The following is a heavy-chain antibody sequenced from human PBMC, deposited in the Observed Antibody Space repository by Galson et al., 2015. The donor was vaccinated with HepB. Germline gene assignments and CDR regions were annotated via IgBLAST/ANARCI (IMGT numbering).Heavy chain of an antibody. J-gene: IGHJ4*02. V-gene: IGHV3-30*02. CDR1: GFTFTNYG. CDR2: IRDNDGTK. Sequence: SLKLSCAASGFTFTNYGIHWVRQAPGQGLEWMGYIRDNDGTKHYAQSLTGRFTISTDNSKNTLYMQMNSLRPEDTALYHCARNRPASGYHGLHYGGQGTLVTVSS. CDR3: ARNRPASGYHGLHY. D-gene: IGHD6-25*01.